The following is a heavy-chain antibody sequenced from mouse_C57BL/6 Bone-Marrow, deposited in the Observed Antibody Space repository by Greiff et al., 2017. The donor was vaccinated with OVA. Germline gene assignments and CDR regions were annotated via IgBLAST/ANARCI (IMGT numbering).Heavy chain of an antibody. CDR2: IDPSDSYT. Sequence: QVQLQQPGAELVKPGASVKLSCKASGYTFTSYWMQWVKQRPGQGLEWIGEIDPSDSYTNYNQKFKGKATLTVDTSSSTASMQLSSLTSEDSAVYYCARSVYYYGSSPWYFDVWGTGTTVTVSS. J-gene: IGHJ1*03. V-gene: IGHV1-50*01. CDR3: ARSVYYYGSSPWYFDV. D-gene: IGHD1-1*01. CDR1: GYTFTSYW.